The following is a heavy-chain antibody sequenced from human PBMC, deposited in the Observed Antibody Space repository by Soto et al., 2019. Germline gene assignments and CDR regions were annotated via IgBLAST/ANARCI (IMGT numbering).Heavy chain of an antibody. V-gene: IGHV3-7*01. CDR1: GFTFSTYY. CDR2: IKEDGSAE. Sequence: EVQLVESGGGLVQPGGSLRLSCAASGFTFSTYYMTWVRQAPGKGLEWVANIKEDGSAEFYVDSVKGRFTISRDNAQNSVFLQMDGLRVKDTAVYYCTSGPLGAAHYWGQGTLVSVSS. J-gene: IGHJ4*02. CDR3: TSGPLGAAHY. D-gene: IGHD6-25*01.